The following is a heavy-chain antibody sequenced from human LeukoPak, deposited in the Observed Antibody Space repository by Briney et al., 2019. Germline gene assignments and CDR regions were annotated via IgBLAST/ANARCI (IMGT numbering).Heavy chain of an antibody. CDR2: IKQDGSEK. D-gene: IGHD6-19*01. Sequence: GGSLRLSCAASGLTFSDYYMSWIRQAPGKGLEWVASIKQDGSEKYYVDSVKGRFTISRDNAKNSLYLQMNSLRAEDTAVYYCAREDRSGGFGYWGQGTLVTVSS. V-gene: IGHV3-7*01. J-gene: IGHJ4*02. CDR3: AREDRSGGFGY. CDR1: GLTFSDYY.